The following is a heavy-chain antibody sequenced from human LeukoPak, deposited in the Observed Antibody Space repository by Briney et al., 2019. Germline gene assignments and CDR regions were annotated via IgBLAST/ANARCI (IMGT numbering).Heavy chain of an antibody. V-gene: IGHV3-11*01. J-gene: IGHJ4*02. Sequence: GGSLRLSCAASGFTFSDYNMSWIRQAPGKGLEWVSYISSSGSTIYYADSVKGRFTISRDNAKNSLYLQMNSLRAEDTAVYYCARSPVRGYYFDYWGQGTLVTVSS. CDR2: ISSSGSTI. CDR3: ARSPVRGYYFDY. D-gene: IGHD3-10*01. CDR1: GFTFSDYN.